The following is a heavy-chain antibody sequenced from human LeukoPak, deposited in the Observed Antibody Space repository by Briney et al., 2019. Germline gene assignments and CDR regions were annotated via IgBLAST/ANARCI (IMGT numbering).Heavy chain of an antibody. D-gene: IGHD2-2*01. CDR3: ARGARVGYCSSTSCLVPGKHDY. J-gene: IGHJ4*02. Sequence: SETLSLTCAVYGGSFSGYYWSWIRQPPGKGLEWIGEINHSGSTNYNPSLKSRVTISVDTSKNQFSLKLSSVTAADTAVYYCARGARVGYCSSTSCLVPGKHDYWGQGTLVTVSS. CDR2: INHSGST. CDR1: GGSFSGYY. V-gene: IGHV4-34*01.